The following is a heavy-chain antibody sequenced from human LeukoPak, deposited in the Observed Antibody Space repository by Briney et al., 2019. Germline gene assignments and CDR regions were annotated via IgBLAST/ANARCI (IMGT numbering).Heavy chain of an antibody. Sequence: GGSLRLSCAASGFTFSSYAMHWVRQAPGKGLEWVAVISYDGSNKYYADSVKGRFTISRDNSKNTLYLQMNSLRAEDTAVYYCAKASMTAPYWGQGTLVTVSS. CDR1: GFTFSSYA. D-gene: IGHD2-8*01. CDR3: AKASMTAPY. CDR2: ISYDGSNK. V-gene: IGHV3-30-3*01. J-gene: IGHJ4*02.